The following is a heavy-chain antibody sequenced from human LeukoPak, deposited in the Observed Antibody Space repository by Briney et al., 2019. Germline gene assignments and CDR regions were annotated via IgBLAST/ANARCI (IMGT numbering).Heavy chain of an antibody. Sequence: PGGSLRLSCAASGFTVSRNYMSWVRQAPGKGLEWVSVIYSGGSTYYAGSVKGRFTISRDNSKNPLYLQMNSLRAEDTAVYYCARDVRDGYKDYWGQGTLVTVSS. CDR1: GFTVSRNY. CDR3: ARDVRDGYKDY. V-gene: IGHV3-66*01. J-gene: IGHJ4*02. D-gene: IGHD5-24*01. CDR2: IYSGGST.